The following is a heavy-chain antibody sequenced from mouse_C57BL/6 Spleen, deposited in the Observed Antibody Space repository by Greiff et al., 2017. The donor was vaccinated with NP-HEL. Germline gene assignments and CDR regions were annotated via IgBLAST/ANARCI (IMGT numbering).Heavy chain of an antibody. CDR2: ISDGGSYT. Sequence: EVQGVESGGGLVKPGGSLKLSCAASGFTFSSYAMSWVRQTPEKRLEWVATISDGGSYTYYPDNVKGRFTISRDNAKNNLYLQMSHLKSEDTAMYCCAREGSGYVEFACWGKGTLVTVSA. CDR3: AREGSGYVEFAC. V-gene: IGHV5-4*01. CDR1: GFTFSSYA. D-gene: IGHD3-2*02. J-gene: IGHJ3*01.